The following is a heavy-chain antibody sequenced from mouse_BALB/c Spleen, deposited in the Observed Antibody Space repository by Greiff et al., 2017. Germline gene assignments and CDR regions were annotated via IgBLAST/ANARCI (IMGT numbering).Heavy chain of an antibody. D-gene: IGHD2-14*01. CDR3: AREGGRYAAMDY. J-gene: IGHJ4*01. CDR1: GFTFSSFG. V-gene: IGHV5-17*02. Sequence: EVQLQESGGGLVQPGGSRKLSCAASGFTFSSFGMHWVRQAPEKGLEWVAYISSGSSTIYYADTVKGRFTISRDNPKNTLFLQMTSLRSEDTAMYYCAREGGRYAAMDYWGQGTSVTVSS. CDR2: ISSGSSTI.